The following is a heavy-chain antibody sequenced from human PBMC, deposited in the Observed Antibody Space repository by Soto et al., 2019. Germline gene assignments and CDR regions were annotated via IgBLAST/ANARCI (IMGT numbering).Heavy chain of an antibody. Sequence: GGSLRLSCAASGFTFSSYGMHWVRQAPGKGLEWVAVIWYDGSNKYYADSVKGRFTISRDNSKNTLYLQMNSLRAEDTAVYYCARDRYSSSWYRHDWFDPWGQGTLVTVSS. CDR1: GFTFSSYG. V-gene: IGHV3-33*01. D-gene: IGHD6-13*01. CDR2: IWYDGSNK. CDR3: ARDRYSSSWYRHDWFDP. J-gene: IGHJ5*02.